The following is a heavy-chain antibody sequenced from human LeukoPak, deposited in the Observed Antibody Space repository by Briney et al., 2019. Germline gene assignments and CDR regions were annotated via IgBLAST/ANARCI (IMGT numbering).Heavy chain of an antibody. V-gene: IGHV3-23*01. D-gene: IGHD3-16*01. CDR1: GFAFSSYA. J-gene: IGHJ4*02. CDR3: ARDQFGARPDY. CDR2: TSTSGAST. Sequence: RPGGSLRLSCAASGFAFSSYAMSWVRQAPGKGLEWVSATSTSGASTYYADSVKGRFTISRDNAKNTLYLQMNSLRAEDTAMYYCARDQFGARPDYWSQGTLVTVSS.